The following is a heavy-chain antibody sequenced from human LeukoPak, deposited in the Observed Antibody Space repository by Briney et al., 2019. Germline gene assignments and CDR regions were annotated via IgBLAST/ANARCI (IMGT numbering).Heavy chain of an antibody. CDR2: ISSSSSYI. V-gene: IGHV3-21*01. J-gene: IGHJ4*02. Sequence: GGSLRLSCAASGFTFAKYAITWIRQAPGKGLEWVSSISSSSSYIYYADSVKGRFTISRDNAKNSLYLQMNSLRAEDTAVYYCARHQWLVNEGYFDYWGQGTLVTVSS. CDR1: GFTFAKYA. D-gene: IGHD6-19*01. CDR3: ARHQWLVNEGYFDY.